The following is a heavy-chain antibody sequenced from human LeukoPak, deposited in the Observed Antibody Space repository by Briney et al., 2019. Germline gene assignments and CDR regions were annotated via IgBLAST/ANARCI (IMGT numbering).Heavy chain of an antibody. CDR1: GGTFSSYA. J-gene: IGHJ4*02. D-gene: IGHD5-24*01. CDR3: ARIVEMATITGEYYFDY. V-gene: IGHV1-69*13. CDR2: IIPIFGTA. Sequence: ASVKVSCKTSGGTFSSYAISWVRQAPGQGLEWMGGIIPIFGTANYAQKFQGRVTITADESTSTAYMELSSLRSEDTAVYYCARIVEMATITGEYYFDYWGQGTLVTVSS.